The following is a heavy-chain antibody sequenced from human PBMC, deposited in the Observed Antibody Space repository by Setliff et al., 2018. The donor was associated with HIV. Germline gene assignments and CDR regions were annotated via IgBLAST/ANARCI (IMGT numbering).Heavy chain of an antibody. CDR1: GYIFTDYY. CDR3: ATSGTYYYGSGSYHASGY. Sequence: ASVKVSCKASGYIFTDYYMHWVQQAPGEGLEWVGRVDPQDGETKYAEKFQGRVTITADTSTDTSDMELSSPRSEDTAVYYCATSGTYYYGSGSYHASGYWGQGTLVTVSS. J-gene: IGHJ4*02. V-gene: IGHV1-69-2*01. CDR2: VDPQDGET. D-gene: IGHD3-10*01.